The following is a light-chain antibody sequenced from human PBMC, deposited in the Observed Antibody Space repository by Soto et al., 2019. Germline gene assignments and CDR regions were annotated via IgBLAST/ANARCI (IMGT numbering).Light chain of an antibody. CDR2: EVS. CDR3: CSYAGSPTFVI. V-gene: IGLV2-23*02. Sequence: QSALTQPASVSGSPGQSITIPCTGASSDVGSYNLVSWYQQHPGKAPKLMIYEVSRRPSGISNRFSGSKSGNTASLTISGLQAEDEADYYCCSYAGSPTFVIFGGGTQLTVL. J-gene: IGLJ2*01. CDR1: SSDVGSYNL.